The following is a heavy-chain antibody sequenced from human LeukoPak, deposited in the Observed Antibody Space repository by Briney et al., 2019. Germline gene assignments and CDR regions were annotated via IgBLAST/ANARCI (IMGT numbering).Heavy chain of an antibody. CDR3: ARDHLTNSGSSFDP. J-gene: IGHJ5*02. CDR2: INHSGST. Sequence: PSETLSLTCAVYGGSFSGYYWSWIRQPPGKGMEWIGEINHSGSTNYNPSLKSRVTISVNTYKNQVSLKLISVTAADTAVYYCARDHLTNSGSSFDPWGQGTLVTVSS. D-gene: IGHD1-26*01. CDR1: GGSFSGYY. V-gene: IGHV4-34*01.